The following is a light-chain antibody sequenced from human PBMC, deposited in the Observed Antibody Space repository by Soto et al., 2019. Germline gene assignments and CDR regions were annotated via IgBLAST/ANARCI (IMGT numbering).Light chain of an antibody. CDR2: DVS. Sequence: QCALTQPASVSGSPGQSITISCTGTSSDVGGYNYVSWYQQYPGKAPKLMIYDVSNRPSGVSNRFSGSKSGNTASLTISGLQAEDEADYYCSSYTISNTLVFGSGTKVTVL. CDR1: SSDVGGYNY. CDR3: SSYTISNTLV. V-gene: IGLV2-14*01. J-gene: IGLJ1*01.